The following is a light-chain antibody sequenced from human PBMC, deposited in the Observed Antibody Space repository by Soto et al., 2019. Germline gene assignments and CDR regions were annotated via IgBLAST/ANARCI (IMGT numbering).Light chain of an antibody. CDR2: KND. Sequence: QSVLTQPPSASGTPGQSITISCSGSPSNIGKNHVSWYQQLPGAAPKLLIFKNDQRPSGIPDRFSGSKSGTSASLAISGLQSGDEADYFCVTWDSSLCGVVFGGGTQLTVL. CDR3: VTWDSSLCGVV. CDR1: PSNIGKNH. V-gene: IGLV1-51*01. J-gene: IGLJ3*02.